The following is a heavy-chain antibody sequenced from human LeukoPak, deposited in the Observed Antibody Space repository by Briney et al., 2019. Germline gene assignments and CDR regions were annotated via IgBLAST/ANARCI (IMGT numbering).Heavy chain of an antibody. Sequence: SETLSLTCMVTGGSVSSDFWSWMRQPPGEGVEWIGYISNSRSTKYTPSLNSRVAISTDTSKNQFFLSLSSVTAADTAVYYCAKQERWLQFNSWGQGTLVTVSS. CDR1: GGSVSSDF. D-gene: IGHD5-24*01. J-gene: IGHJ4*02. V-gene: IGHV4-59*08. CDR3: AKQERWLQFNS. CDR2: ISNSRST.